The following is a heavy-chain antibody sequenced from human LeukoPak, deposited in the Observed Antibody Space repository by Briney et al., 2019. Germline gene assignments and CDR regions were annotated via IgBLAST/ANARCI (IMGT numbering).Heavy chain of an antibody. J-gene: IGHJ6*02. CDR2: INPNSGGT. V-gene: IGHV1-2*06. Sequence: GGSVKVSCKASGYTFTGYYMHWVRQAPGQGLEWMGRINPNSGGTNYAQKFQGRVTMTRDTSISTAYMELSRLRSDDTAVYYCARGGGGSYYYYGMDVWGQGTTVTVSS. CDR3: ARGGGGSYYYYGMDV. CDR1: GYTFTGYY. D-gene: IGHD1-26*01.